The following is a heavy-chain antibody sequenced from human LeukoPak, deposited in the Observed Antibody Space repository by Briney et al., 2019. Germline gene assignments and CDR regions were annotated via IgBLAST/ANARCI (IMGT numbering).Heavy chain of an antibody. J-gene: IGHJ4*02. CDR2: IHGDGSIT. Sequence: GGSLRLSCAASGFTFSNYRMHWVRQAPGKGLVWVSRIHGDGSITTYADSVKGRFTISRDNAKNTLFLQMSSLRAEDTAVYYCTREDYSSGASFDYWGQGTLVTVSS. V-gene: IGHV3-74*01. CDR3: TREDYSSGASFDY. D-gene: IGHD6-19*01. CDR1: GFTFSNYR.